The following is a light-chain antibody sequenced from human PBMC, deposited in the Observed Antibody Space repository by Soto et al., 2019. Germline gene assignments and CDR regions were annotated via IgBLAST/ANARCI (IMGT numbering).Light chain of an antibody. CDR3: QQYNNWPRT. J-gene: IGKJ1*01. Sequence: EVVLTQSPDTLSLPPGERATLSCRASQSISSYLAWYQQKPGQTPSLLIYGASTRATGIPARFSGSGSGTEFTLTINSLQSEDFAVYYCQQYNNWPRTFGQGTKVDIK. V-gene: IGKV3-15*01. CDR2: GAS. CDR1: QSISSY.